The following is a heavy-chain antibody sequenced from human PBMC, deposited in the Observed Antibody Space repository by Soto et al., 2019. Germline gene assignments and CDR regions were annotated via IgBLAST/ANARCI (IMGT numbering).Heavy chain of an antibody. CDR3: ARDVVVVAAQEFLGDAFDV. CDR1: GENVSSNTAA. J-gene: IGHJ3*01. Sequence: PSQTLSLTCAISGENVSSNTAAWSWIRQSPSRGLEWLARTYYRSKWYNDYAVSVKSRMSINLDTSKNQLSLQLISVTPADTAVYYCARDVVVVAAQEFLGDAFDVWGPGTTVIVSS. V-gene: IGHV6-1*01. CDR2: TYYRSKWYN. D-gene: IGHD2-15*01.